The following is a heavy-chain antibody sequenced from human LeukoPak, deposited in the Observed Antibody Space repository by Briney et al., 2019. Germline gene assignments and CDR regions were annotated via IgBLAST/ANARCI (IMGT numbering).Heavy chain of an antibody. Sequence: GGSLRLSCAASGFTFSSYSMAWVRPAPGKGLEWVSSISSSTNYIYYADSVKGRFTIFRDNAKNSLYLQMNSLRAEDTAVYYCASFPPSTGDFEYWGQGTLVAVSS. V-gene: IGHV3-21*01. D-gene: IGHD2-8*02. CDR1: GFTFSSYS. CDR3: ASFPPSTGDFEY. J-gene: IGHJ4*02. CDR2: ISSSTNYI.